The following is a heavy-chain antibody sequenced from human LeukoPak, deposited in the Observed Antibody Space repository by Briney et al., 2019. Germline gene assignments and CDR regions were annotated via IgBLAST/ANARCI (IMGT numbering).Heavy chain of an antibody. CDR3: ARDRARYYDFWSGYLGDFDY. CDR2: ISAYNGNT. V-gene: IGHV1-18*01. Sequence: GASVKVSCKASGYTFTSYGISWVRQAPGQGLEWMGWISAYNGNTNYAQKLQGRVTMTTDTSTSTAYMELRSLRADDTAVYYCARDRARYYDFWSGYLGDFDYWGQGTLVTVSS. D-gene: IGHD3-3*01. CDR1: GYTFTSYG. J-gene: IGHJ4*02.